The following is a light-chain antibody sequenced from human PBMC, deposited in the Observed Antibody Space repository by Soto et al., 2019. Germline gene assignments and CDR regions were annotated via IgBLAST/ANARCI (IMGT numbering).Light chain of an antibody. CDR3: QQSYSTPRT. J-gene: IGKJ1*01. CDR2: AAS. CDR1: QTISSW. Sequence: DIHMTPSPSTLSGSLGARVTLTCRASQTISSWLAWYQQKPGKAPKLLIYAASSLQSGVPSRFSGSGSGTDFTLTISSLQPEDFATYYCQQSYSTPRTFGQGTKVDIK. V-gene: IGKV1-39*01.